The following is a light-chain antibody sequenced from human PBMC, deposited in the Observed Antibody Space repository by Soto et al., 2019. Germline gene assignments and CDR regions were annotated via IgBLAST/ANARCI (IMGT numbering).Light chain of an antibody. J-gene: IGKJ1*01. CDR3: QQYNNWWT. CDR2: GAS. Sequence: EVVITQSPATLSVSPGERATLSCRPSQSVSSTLAWYQQKPGQAPRLLIYGASTRATGIPARFSGSGSGTEFTLTISRLQSEDFAVYYWQQYNNWWTFGQGTKVDI. CDR1: QSVSST. V-gene: IGKV3-15*01.